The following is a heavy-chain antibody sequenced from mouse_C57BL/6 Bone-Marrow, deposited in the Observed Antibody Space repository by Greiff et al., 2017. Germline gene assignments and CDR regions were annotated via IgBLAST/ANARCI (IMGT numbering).Heavy chain of an antibody. D-gene: IGHD1-1*01. CDR2: INPYNGGT. CDR1: GYTFTDYY. Sequence: EVQLQQSGPVLVKPGASVKMSCKASGYTFTDYYMNWVKQSHGKSLEWIGVINPYNGGTSYNQKFKGKATLTVDKSSRTAYMELNSLTSEDSAVYYCARHVDYYGSWPIDYWGQGTSVTVSS. CDR3: ARHVDYYGSWPIDY. J-gene: IGHJ4*01. V-gene: IGHV1-19*01.